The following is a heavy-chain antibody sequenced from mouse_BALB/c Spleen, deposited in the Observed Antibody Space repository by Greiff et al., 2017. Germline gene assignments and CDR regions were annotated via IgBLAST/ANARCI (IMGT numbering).Heavy chain of an antibody. CDR1: GYSITSDYA. D-gene: IGHD1-1*01. CDR3: ALYGSRGGWFAY. Sequence: EVKVEESGPGLVKPSQSLSLTCTVTGYSITSDYAWNWIRQFPGNKLEWMGYISYSGSTSYNPSLKSRISITRDTSKNQFFLQLNSVTTEDTATYYCALYGSRGGWFAYWGQGTLVTVSA. J-gene: IGHJ3*01. V-gene: IGHV3-2*02. CDR2: ISYSGST.